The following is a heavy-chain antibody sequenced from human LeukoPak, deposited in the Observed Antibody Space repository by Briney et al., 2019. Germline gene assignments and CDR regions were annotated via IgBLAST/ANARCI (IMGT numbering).Heavy chain of an antibody. V-gene: IGHV4-59*02. CDR3: VIGVGWQPDY. CDR2: IYKIGTT. CDR1: GDSVTGYF. J-gene: IGHJ4*02. D-gene: IGHD2-15*01. Sequence: SETLSLTCTVFGDSVTGYFLNWVRQPPGKGLEWIGHIYKIGTTNYNPSLKSRLTISADTSKNQFSLQLRSVTAADTAVHYCVIGVGWQPDYWGQGALVTVSS.